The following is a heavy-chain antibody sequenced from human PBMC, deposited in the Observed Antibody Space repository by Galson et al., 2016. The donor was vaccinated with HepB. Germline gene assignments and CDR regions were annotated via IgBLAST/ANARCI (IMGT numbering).Heavy chain of an antibody. D-gene: IGHD1-26*01. CDR1: GFTFSSYW. J-gene: IGHJ5*02. CDR2: IGRSGDAT. V-gene: IGHV3-23*01. CDR3: AKEVGTVHPSNWFDP. Sequence: SLRLSCAASGFTFSSYWMHWVRQAPGKGLVWVSAIGRSGDATYYADSVKGRFTIFRDNSKDTLYLQMNSLRAEDTAVYYCAKEVGTVHPSNWFDPWGQGTLVTVSS.